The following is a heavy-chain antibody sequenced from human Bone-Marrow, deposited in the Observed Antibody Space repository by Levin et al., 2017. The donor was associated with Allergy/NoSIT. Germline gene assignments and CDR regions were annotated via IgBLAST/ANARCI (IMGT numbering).Heavy chain of an antibody. CDR2: MNPNSGNT. D-gene: IGHD6-19*01. Sequence: ASVKVSCKASGYTFTSYDINWVRQATGQGLEWMGWMNPNSGNTGYAQKFQGRVTMTRNTSISTAYMELSSLRSEDTAVYYCARGERRVRQWLVRLSRRAEYFQHWGQGTLVTVSS. CDR1: GYTFTSYD. CDR3: ARGERRVRQWLVRLSRRAEYFQH. J-gene: IGHJ1*01. V-gene: IGHV1-8*01.